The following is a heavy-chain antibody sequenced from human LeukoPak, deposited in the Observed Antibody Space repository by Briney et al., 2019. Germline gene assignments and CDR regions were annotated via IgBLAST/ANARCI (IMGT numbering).Heavy chain of an antibody. CDR3: ARDLQYSSGWYGVFDAFDI. CDR1: GFTFSGYS. V-gene: IGHV3-21*01. J-gene: IGHJ3*02. D-gene: IGHD6-13*01. Sequence: GGSLRLTCAASGFTFSGYSMNWVRQAPGKGLEWVSSISSSSSYIYYADSVKGRFTISRDNARNSLYLQMNSLRAEDTAVYYCARDLQYSSGWYGVFDAFDIWGQGTIVTVSS. CDR2: ISSSSSYI.